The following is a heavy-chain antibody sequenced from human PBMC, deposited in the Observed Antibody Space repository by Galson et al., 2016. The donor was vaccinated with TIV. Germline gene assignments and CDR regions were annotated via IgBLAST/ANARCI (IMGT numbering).Heavy chain of an antibody. CDR1: GGIFRSYA. V-gene: IGHV1-69*13. CDR3: ARGSSYYSNYLDV. CDR2: IIAIFGIP. Sequence: SVKVSCKASGGIFRSYAISWVRQAPGQGLEWMGGIIAIFGIPNYAQKFQGRVTITADESTTTVYMELSSLRSDDTAVYYGARGSSYYSNYLDVWGKGTTVTVSS. J-gene: IGHJ6*03. D-gene: IGHD3-3*01.